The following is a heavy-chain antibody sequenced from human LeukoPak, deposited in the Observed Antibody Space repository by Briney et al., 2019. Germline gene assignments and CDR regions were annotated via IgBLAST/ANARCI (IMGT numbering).Heavy chain of an antibody. J-gene: IGHJ4*02. D-gene: IGHD1-26*01. CDR3: AKEDPGATFDC. Sequence: GGSLRLSCAASGFTFSSYAMNWVRQAPGKGLEWVSGISSSGGTTYYADSVKGRFTISRDNSKNTLYLQMNSLRGEDTAVYYCAKEDPGATFDCWGQGTLVTVPS. CDR1: GFTFSSYA. V-gene: IGHV3-23*01. CDR2: ISSSGGTT.